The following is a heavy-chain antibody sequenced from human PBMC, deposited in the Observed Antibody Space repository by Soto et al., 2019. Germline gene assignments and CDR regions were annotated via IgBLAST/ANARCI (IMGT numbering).Heavy chain of an antibody. CDR1: VYSFTNYW. CDR2: IDPSDSYI. Sequence: GESLKISCKGSVYSFTNYWISWVRQMPGKGLEWMGRIDPSDSYINYSPSLQGHVTISADKSSSTAYVQWRSLKASDTAMYYCAIRTPSNDYWGQGTLVTVSS. J-gene: IGHJ4*02. D-gene: IGHD1-7*01. V-gene: IGHV5-10-1*01. CDR3: AIRTPSNDY.